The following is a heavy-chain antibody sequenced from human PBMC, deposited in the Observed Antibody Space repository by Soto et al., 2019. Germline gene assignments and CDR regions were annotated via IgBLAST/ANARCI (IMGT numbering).Heavy chain of an antibody. J-gene: IGHJ4*02. CDR1: GASISYGGFS. CDR3: VRGGGYDPFDY. D-gene: IGHD5-18*01. Sequence: SETLSLTCTVSGASISYGGFSWSWIRQSPGKGLEWIGYISHLENTYFHPSFKSRLTMSIDRSRNQFSLNLSSVTAADRAVYDGVRGGGYDPFDYWGQGVLVTVSS. V-gene: IGHV4-30-2*06. CDR2: ISHLENT.